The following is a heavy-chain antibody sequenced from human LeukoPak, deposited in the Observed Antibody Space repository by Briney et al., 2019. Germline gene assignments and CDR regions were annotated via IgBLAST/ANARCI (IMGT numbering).Heavy chain of an antibody. CDR2: VSVTGGTT. CDR1: GFTFSTYA. J-gene: IGHJ4*02. Sequence: GGSLRLSCAASGFTFSTYAMSWVRQGPGKGLEWASVVSVTGGTTYYADSVKGRFTISRDNSKNTLYLQMNSLTAEDTAVYYCARHYGSGWRHFDYWGQGTLVTVSS. V-gene: IGHV3-23*01. CDR3: ARHYGSGWRHFDY. D-gene: IGHD6-19*01.